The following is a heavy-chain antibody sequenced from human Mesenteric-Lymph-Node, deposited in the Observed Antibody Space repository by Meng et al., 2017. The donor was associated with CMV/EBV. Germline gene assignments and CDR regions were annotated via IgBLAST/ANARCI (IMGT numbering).Heavy chain of an antibody. D-gene: IGHD1-1*01. Sequence: GGSLRLSCAASGFTFSNAWMTWVRQAPGRGLEWVANIDQGGSEKYYGESVKGRFTISRDNAKNSLYLQMNSLRAEDTAVYYCARGRNWNYWGQGTLVTVSS. V-gene: IGHV3-7*01. CDR1: GFTFSNAW. J-gene: IGHJ4*02. CDR3: ARGRNWNY. CDR2: IDQGGSEK.